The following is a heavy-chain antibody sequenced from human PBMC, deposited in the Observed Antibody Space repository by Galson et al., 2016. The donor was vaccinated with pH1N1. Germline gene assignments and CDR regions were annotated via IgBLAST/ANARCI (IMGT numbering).Heavy chain of an antibody. J-gene: IGHJ4*02. CDR2: ISWNSGSI. CDR1: GFTFDDYA. V-gene: IGHV3-9*01. CDR3: AKVAGYLSGWFDY. Sequence: SLRLSCAASGFTFDDYAMHWVRQAPGKGLEWVSGISWNSGSIGYADSVKGRFSISRDNAKNSLYLQMNSLRAEDTALYYCAKVAGYLSGWFDYWGQGTLVTVSS. D-gene: IGHD6-19*01.